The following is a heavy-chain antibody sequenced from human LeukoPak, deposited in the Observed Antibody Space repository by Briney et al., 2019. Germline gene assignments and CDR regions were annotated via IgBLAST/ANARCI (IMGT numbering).Heavy chain of an antibody. J-gene: IGHJ4*02. V-gene: IGHV4-4*02. CDR2: IYHSGST. Sequence: SETLSLTCTVSGGSISSSNWWSWVRQSPGKGLEWIGEIYHSGSTNYNPSLKSRVTISVDKSKNQFSLKLSSVTAADTAVYYCARDVGGYSYAYWGQGTLVTVSS. CDR3: ARDVGGYSYAY. D-gene: IGHD5-18*01. CDR1: GGSISSSNW.